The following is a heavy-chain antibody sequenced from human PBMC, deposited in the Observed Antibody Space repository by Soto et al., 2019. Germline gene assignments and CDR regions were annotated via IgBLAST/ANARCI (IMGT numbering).Heavy chain of an antibody. CDR1: GFTFSIYG. CDR2: IWHDGGNK. CDR3: ARDGDVNTGFGKDY. D-gene: IGHD3-16*01. Sequence: SLRLSCASSGFTFSIYGMHWVRQAPGKGLEWVAFIWHDGGNKFYAESVKGRFTISRDNSKNTLYLQMTSLSAEDTAMYYCARDGDVNTGFGKDYWGQGTLVTVSS. V-gene: IGHV3-33*01. J-gene: IGHJ4*02.